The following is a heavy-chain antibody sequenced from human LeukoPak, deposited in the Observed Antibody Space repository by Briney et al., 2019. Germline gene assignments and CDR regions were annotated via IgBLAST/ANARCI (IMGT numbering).Heavy chain of an antibody. V-gene: IGHV3-23*01. CDR1: GFTFSSYA. J-gene: IGHJ3*02. CDR3: AKVYLIDGGSYPSYDAFDI. D-gene: IGHD1-26*01. Sequence: GGSLRLSCAASGFTFSSYAMSWVRQAPGKVLEWVSAISGSGGSTYYADSVKGRFTISRDNSKNTLYLQMNSLRAEDTAVYYCAKVYLIDGGSYPSYDAFDIWGQGTMVTVSS. CDR2: ISGSGGST.